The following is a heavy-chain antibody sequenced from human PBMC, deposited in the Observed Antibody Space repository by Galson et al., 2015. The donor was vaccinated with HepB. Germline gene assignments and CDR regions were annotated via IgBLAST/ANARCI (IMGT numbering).Heavy chain of an antibody. J-gene: IGHJ4*02. Sequence: SVKVSCKASGYIFTSYGISWVRQAPGQVLEWMGWISTYNGNTKFAEQVQGRLTMTTDTSTSTAYMELRSLTSDDTAIYYCARDDYGDYVPPDNWGQGTLVTVSS. CDR1: GYIFTSYG. CDR3: ARDDYGDYVPPDN. CDR2: ISTYNGNT. D-gene: IGHD4-17*01. V-gene: IGHV1-18*01.